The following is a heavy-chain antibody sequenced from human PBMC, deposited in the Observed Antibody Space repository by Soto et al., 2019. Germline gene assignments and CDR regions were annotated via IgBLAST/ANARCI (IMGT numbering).Heavy chain of an antibody. Sequence: PGESLKISCKGSGYSFTSYWISWVRQMPEKGLEWMGRIDPSDSYTNYSPSFQGHVTISADKSISTAYLQWSSLKASDTAMYYCARHAPPRYCSSTSCYPWFDPWGQGTLVTVSS. CDR3: ARHAPPRYCSSTSCYPWFDP. CDR1: GYSFTSYW. V-gene: IGHV5-10-1*01. J-gene: IGHJ5*02. CDR2: IDPSDSYT. D-gene: IGHD2-2*01.